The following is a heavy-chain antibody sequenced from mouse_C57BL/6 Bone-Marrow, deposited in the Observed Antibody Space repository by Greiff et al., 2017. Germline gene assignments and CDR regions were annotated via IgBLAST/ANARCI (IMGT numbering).Heavy chain of an antibody. CDR2: IDPSDSYT. V-gene: IGHV1-50*01. J-gene: IGHJ2*01. D-gene: IGHD2-3*01. Sequence: VQLQQPGAELVKPGASVKLSCKASGYTFTSYWMQWVKQRPGQGLEWIGEIDPSDSYTNYNQKFKGKATLTVDTSSSTAYMQLSSLTSEDSAVYYCARRGGYYAFDYWGQGTTLTVSS. CDR3: ARRGGYYAFDY. CDR1: GYTFTSYW.